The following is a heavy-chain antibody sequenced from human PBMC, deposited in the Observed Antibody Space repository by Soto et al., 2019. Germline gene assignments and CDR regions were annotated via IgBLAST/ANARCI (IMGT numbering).Heavy chain of an antibody. CDR3: ARRRGSGSYSVYGMDV. J-gene: IGHJ6*02. Sequence: LKISCKGSGYSFTSYWIGWVRQMPGKGLEWMGIIYPGDSDTRYSPSFQGQVTISADKSISTAYLQWSSLKATDTAMYYCARRRGSGSYSVYGMDVWGQGTTVTVSS. D-gene: IGHD3-10*01. CDR2: IYPGDSDT. CDR1: GYSFTSYW. V-gene: IGHV5-51*01.